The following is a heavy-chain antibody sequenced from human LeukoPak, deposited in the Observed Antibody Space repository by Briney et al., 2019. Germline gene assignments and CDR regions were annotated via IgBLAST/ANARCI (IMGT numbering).Heavy chain of an antibody. J-gene: IGHJ3*02. D-gene: IGHD3-16*01. Sequence: GGSLRLSCAASGFTFNNFAMTWVRQAPGKGLEWVSAISGNSGSTYYADSVKGRFTISRDNSKNTLYLQMNSLRAEDTAVYYCTLFGGGAFDIWGQGTMVTVSS. CDR1: GFTFNNFA. CDR2: ISGNSGST. V-gene: IGHV3-23*01. CDR3: TLFGGGAFDI.